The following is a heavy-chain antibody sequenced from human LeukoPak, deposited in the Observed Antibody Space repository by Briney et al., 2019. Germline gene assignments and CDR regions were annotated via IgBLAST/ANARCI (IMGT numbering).Heavy chain of an antibody. CDR2: ISSSSSTI. V-gene: IGHV3-48*02. CDR3: AREVAAAGTYVFDY. Sequence: GGSLRLSCAASGFTFSSYSMNWVRQAPGKGLEWVSYISSSSSTIYYAGSVKGRFTISRDNAKNSLYLQMNSLRDEDTAVYYCAREVAAAGTYVFDYWGQGTLVTVSS. J-gene: IGHJ4*02. D-gene: IGHD6-13*01. CDR1: GFTFSSYS.